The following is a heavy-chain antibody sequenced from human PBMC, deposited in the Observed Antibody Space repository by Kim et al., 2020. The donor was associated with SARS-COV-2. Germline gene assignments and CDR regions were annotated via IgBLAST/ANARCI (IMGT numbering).Heavy chain of an antibody. CDR3: TTDVGAGSYYWQH. Sequence: GGSLRLSCAASGFTFSNAWMSWVRQAPGKGLEWVGCITTTTDGGTKDYAAPGKGRITISRDDSKNTLYLQMNSLKTEDTAVYYCTTDVGAGSYYWQHWGQGTLGTVFS. D-gene: IGHD3-10*01. V-gene: IGHV3-15*01. CDR2: ITTTTDGGTK. CDR1: GFTFSNAW. J-gene: IGHJ1*01.